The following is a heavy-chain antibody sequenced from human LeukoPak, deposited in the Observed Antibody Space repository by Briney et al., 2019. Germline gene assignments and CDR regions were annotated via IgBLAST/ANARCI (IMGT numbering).Heavy chain of an antibody. CDR1: GFTFSSYW. V-gene: IGHV3-7*01. J-gene: IGHJ6*03. CDR3: ASHPYYDFWSGPNIYYYYMDV. D-gene: IGHD3-3*01. CDR2: IKQDGSEK. Sequence: GGSLRLFCAASGFTFSSYWMSWVRQAPGKGLEWVANIKQDGSEKYCVDSVKGRFTISRDNAKNSLYLQMNSLRAEDTAVYYCASHPYYDFWSGPNIYYYYMDVWGKGTTVTVSS.